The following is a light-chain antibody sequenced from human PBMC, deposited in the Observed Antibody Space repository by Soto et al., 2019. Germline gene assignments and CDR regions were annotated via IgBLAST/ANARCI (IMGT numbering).Light chain of an antibody. V-gene: IGKV1-12*01. CDR3: LQVNSFPRT. CDR1: QGIGVR. CDR2: SAS. J-gene: IGKJ1*01. Sequence: IQMTQSPSSLSASIGDRVTITCRASQGIGVRLAWFQQKPGKAPQYLIQSASTLQSGVPSRFSGSGSGTEFILTINSLQPEDVAIYYCLQVNSFPRTFGQGTKVDNK.